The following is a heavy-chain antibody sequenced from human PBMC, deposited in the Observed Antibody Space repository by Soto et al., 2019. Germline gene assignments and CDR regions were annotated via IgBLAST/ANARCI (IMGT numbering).Heavy chain of an antibody. J-gene: IGHJ4*02. CDR1: VYTLTELS. V-gene: IGHV1-24*01. D-gene: IGHD3-22*01. Sequence: ASVKVSCKVSVYTLTELSMHWVLQAPGKGLEWMGGFDPEDGETIYAQKFQGRVTMTEDTSTDTAYMELSSLRSEDTAVYYCATDAGKTYYDSSGYYYASFDYWGQGTLVTAPQ. CDR3: ATDAGKTYYDSSGYYYASFDY. CDR2: FDPEDGET.